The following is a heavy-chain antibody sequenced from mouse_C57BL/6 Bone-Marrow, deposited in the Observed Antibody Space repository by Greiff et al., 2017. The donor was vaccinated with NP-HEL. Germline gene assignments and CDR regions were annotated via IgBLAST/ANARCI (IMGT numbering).Heavy chain of an antibody. D-gene: IGHD2-4*01. V-gene: IGHV1-72*01. CDR3: ARKREYDYEGHWYFDV. J-gene: IGHJ1*03. CDR1: GYTFTSYW. Sequence: QVQLQQPGAELVKPGASVKLSCKASGYTFTSYWMHWVKQRPGRGLEWIGGIDPNSGGTKYNEKFKSKATLTVDKPSSTAYMQLSSLTSEDSAVYYCARKREYDYEGHWYFDVWGTGTTVTVSS. CDR2: IDPNSGGT.